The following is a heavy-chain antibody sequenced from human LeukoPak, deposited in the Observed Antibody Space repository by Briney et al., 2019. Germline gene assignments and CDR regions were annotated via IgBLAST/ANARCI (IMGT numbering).Heavy chain of an antibody. Sequence: SETLSLTCTVSSGSISTSNYYWDWIRQPPGKGLEWIGSIYYSGSTYYNPSLKSRVTISVDTSKNQFSLKLSSVTAADTAVYYCAAEGYYDSSGSGTAIDYWGQGTLVTVSS. CDR2: IYYSGST. D-gene: IGHD3-22*01. V-gene: IGHV4-39*07. CDR3: AAEGYYDSSGSGTAIDY. J-gene: IGHJ4*02. CDR1: SGSISTSNYY.